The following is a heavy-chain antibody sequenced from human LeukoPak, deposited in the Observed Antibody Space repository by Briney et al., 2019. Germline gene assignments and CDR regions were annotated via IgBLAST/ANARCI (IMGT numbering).Heavy chain of an antibody. CDR2: INPDGGST. V-gene: IGHV1-46*01. CDR3: ARDGRFGELSDY. CDR1: GYTFTSYW. Sequence: ASVKVSCKGSGYTFTSYWIQWVRQAPGQGLEWMGLINPDGGSTAYAHRFQGRVTMTTDTSTSTAYMDLRSLRSDDTAVYFCARDGRFGELSDYWGQGTLVTVSS. D-gene: IGHD3-10*01. J-gene: IGHJ4*02.